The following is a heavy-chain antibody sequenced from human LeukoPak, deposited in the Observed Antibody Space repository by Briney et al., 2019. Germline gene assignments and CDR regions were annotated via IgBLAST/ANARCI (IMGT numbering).Heavy chain of an antibody. CDR2: IRFDGSDE. CDR1: GFRFSTSG. J-gene: IGHJ3*01. D-gene: IGHD2-2*01. CDR3: AKEVTHCSSSSCNDAFDV. V-gene: IGHV3-30*02. Sequence: GGSLRLSCAASGFRFSTSGMHWVRQAPGKGLEWVSFIRFDGSDEDHGDSVKGRFTISRDNSKNTMYLQMSSLRAEDTAVYYCAKEVTHCSSSSCNDAFDVWGRGTMVIVSS.